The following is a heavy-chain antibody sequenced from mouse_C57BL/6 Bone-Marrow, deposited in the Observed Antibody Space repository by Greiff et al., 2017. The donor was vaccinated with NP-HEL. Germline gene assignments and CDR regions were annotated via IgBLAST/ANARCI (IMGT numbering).Heavy chain of an antibody. CDR3: ARSYYGSPFDY. D-gene: IGHD1-1*01. J-gene: IGHJ2*01. V-gene: IGHV1-61*01. CDR1: GYTFTSYW. CDR2: IYPSDSET. Sequence: VQLQQSGAELVRPGSSVKLSCKASGYTFTSYWMDWVKQRPGQGLEWIGNIYPSDSETHYNQKFKDKATLTVDKSSSTAYMQLSSLTSEDSAVYYCARSYYGSPFDYWGQGTTLTVSS.